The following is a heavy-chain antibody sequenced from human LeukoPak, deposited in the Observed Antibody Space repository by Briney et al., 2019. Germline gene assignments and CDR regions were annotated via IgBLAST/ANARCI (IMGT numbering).Heavy chain of an antibody. D-gene: IGHD6-13*01. CDR3: AREAYYSSSWDPRYFDL. CDR1: GFTFSDYY. CDR2: IYSGGST. V-gene: IGHV3-53*04. J-gene: IGHJ2*01. Sequence: GGSLRLSCAASGFTFSDYYMSWIRQAPGKGLEWVSVIYSGGSTYYADSVKGRFTISRHNSKNTLYLQMNSLRAEDTAVYYCAREAYYSSSWDPRYFDLWGRGTLVTVSS.